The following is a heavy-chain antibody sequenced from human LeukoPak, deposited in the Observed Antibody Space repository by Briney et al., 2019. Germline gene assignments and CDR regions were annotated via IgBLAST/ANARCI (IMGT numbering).Heavy chain of an antibody. J-gene: IGHJ4*02. CDR2: IRFDESDK. CDR1: GFTFKSYG. Sequence: PGGSLRLSCAASGFTFKSYGMHWVRQAPVKGLEWVAHIRFDESDKYYSDSVKGRFTISRDTSKNTLYLQMNSLRGEDTAVYYCAKEFHFDRSGYYGELFDYWGQGTLVTVSS. V-gene: IGHV3-30*02. CDR3: AKEFHFDRSGYYGELFDY. D-gene: IGHD3-22*01.